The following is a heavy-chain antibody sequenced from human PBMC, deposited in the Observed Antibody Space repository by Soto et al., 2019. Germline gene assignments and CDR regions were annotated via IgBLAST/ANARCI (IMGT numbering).Heavy chain of an antibody. CDR3: VQTTGWPGFDF. Sequence: PVGSLRLSCAASGFAVSSKYMTWVRQAPGKGLEWVSVIYGGGTTYYADSVKGRFTISRDNSKNTLYLQMNSLRAEDTAVYYCVQTTGWPGFDFWGQGTLVTVSS. CDR2: IYGGGTT. CDR1: GFAVSSKY. J-gene: IGHJ4*02. D-gene: IGHD6-19*01. V-gene: IGHV3-53*01.